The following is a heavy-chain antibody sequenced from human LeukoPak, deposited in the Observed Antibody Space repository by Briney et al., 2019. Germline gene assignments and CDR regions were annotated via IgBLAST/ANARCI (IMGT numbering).Heavy chain of an antibody. J-gene: IGHJ4*02. CDR3: ARDPGSYYLDY. Sequence: SETLSLTCIVSGGSISSSSYYWVWIRQPPGKGLEWIGSIYYSGSTYYNPSLKSRVTISIDTSKTQFSLKLSSVTAADTAVYYCARDPGSYYLDYWGRGTLVTVSS. D-gene: IGHD1-26*01. CDR1: GGSISSSSYY. V-gene: IGHV4-39*07. CDR2: IYYSGST.